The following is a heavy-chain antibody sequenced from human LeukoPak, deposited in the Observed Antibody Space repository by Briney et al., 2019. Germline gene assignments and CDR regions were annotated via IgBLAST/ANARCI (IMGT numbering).Heavy chain of an antibody. CDR1: GGSISSGDYY. Sequence: SQTLSLTCTVSGGSISSGDYYWSWIRQPPGKGLEWIGYIYYSGSTYYNPSLKSRVTISVDTSKNQFSLKLSSVTAADTAVYYCASGAGRWLLWTYYFDYWGQGTLVTVSS. CDR3: ASGAGRWLLWTYYFDY. V-gene: IGHV4-30-4*08. D-gene: IGHD5-24*01. J-gene: IGHJ4*02. CDR2: IYYSGST.